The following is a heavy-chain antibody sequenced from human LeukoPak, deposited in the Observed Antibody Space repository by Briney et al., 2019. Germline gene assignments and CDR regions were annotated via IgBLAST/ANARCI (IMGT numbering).Heavy chain of an antibody. D-gene: IGHD7-27*01. Sequence: HPGGSLRLSCAASGFTVSSNYMSWVRQAPGKGLEWVPVIYSGGSTYYADSVKGRFTISRDNSKNTLYLQMNSLRAEDTAVYYCASAGETPFDYWGQGTLVTVSS. CDR3: ASAGETPFDY. V-gene: IGHV3-66*02. CDR2: IYSGGST. CDR1: GFTVSSNY. J-gene: IGHJ4*02.